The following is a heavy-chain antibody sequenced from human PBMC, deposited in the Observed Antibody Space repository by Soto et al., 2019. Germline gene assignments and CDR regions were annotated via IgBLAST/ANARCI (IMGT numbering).Heavy chain of an antibody. V-gene: IGHV3-74*03. D-gene: IGHD3-16*01. Sequence: DLEESGGGLVQPGGSLRLSCETSGFTFRNYWMHWVRQPPGKGPEWVSNIPSDGTGITYADSVRGRFTISRDDAKNTLYLQMNSLRVGDTAMYYCVRDDPGLGVDYWGQGTLVTVSS. J-gene: IGHJ4*02. CDR2: IPSDGTGI. CDR1: GFTFRNYW. CDR3: VRDDPGLGVDY.